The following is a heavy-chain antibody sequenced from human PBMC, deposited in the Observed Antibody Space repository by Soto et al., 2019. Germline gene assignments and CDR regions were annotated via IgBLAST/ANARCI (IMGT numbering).Heavy chain of an antibody. V-gene: IGHV3-15*01. J-gene: IGHJ6*03. CDR1: GFTFSNAW. D-gene: IGHD3-16*02. Sequence: GGSLRLSCAASGFTFSNAWMSWVRQAPGKGLEWVGRIKSKTDGGTTDYAAPVKGRFTISRDDSKNTLYLQMNSLKTEDTAVYYCTTVKMITFGGVIRYYYYYMDVWGKGTTVTVSS. CDR3: TTVKMITFGGVIRYYYYYMDV. CDR2: IKSKTDGGTT.